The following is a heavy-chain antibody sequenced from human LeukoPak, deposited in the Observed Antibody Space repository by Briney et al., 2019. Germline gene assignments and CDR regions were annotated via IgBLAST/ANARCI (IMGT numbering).Heavy chain of an antibody. D-gene: IGHD2-2*01. CDR1: GGSISSGGYY. V-gene: IGHV4-30-2*01. J-gene: IGHJ4*02. Sequence: SQTLSLTCTVSGGSISSGGYYWSWIRQPPGKGLEWIGYIYHSGSTYYNPSLKSRVTISVDRSKNQFSLKLSSVTAADTAVYYCARAGGYCSSTSCPFDYWGQGTLVTVSS. CDR3: ARAGGYCSSTSCPFDY. CDR2: IYHSGST.